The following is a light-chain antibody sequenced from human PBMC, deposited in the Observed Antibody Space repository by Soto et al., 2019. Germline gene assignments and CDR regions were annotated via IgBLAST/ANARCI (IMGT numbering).Light chain of an antibody. J-gene: IGLJ1*01. CDR2: DVR. V-gene: IGLV2-14*03. Sequence: QSALTQPASVSGSPGQSITISCTGSSSDVGGFNYVSWCQHHPGKAPKLMIYDVRNRPSGVSNRFSGSKSGNTASLTFSGLQAADEAYYYCNSYTSASTYVFGTGTKVTVL. CDR1: SSDVGGFNY. CDR3: NSYTSASTYV.